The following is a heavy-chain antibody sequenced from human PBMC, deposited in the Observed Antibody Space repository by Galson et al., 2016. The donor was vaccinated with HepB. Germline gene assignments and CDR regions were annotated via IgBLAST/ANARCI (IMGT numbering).Heavy chain of an antibody. CDR1: GFTFSTYS. CDR2: ISGSRTYI. D-gene: IGHD2-15*01. CDR3: ARNVRSLCSAYSAQDAFAI. Sequence: SLRLSCAASGFTFSTYSMNWVRQAPGKGLEWVSSISGSRTYIYYADSVKGRFIISRDNAENSLYLQMGSLRAEDTAVYYCARNVRSLCSAYSAQDAFAIWGQGTKVTGSS. V-gene: IGHV3-21*04. J-gene: IGHJ3*02.